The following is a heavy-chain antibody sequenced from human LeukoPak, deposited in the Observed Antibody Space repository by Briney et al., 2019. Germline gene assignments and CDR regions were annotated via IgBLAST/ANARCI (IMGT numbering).Heavy chain of an antibody. J-gene: IGHJ4*02. D-gene: IGHD6-13*01. CDR2: FSAYNGNT. CDR3: ARDIPSIAAAGMNDY. CDR1: GYTFTSYG. V-gene: IGHV1-18*01. Sequence: GASVKVSCKASGYTFTSYGISWVRQAPGQGLEWLGWFSAYNGNTNYAQKLQGRVTMTTDTSTSTAYMELRSLRSDDTAVYYCARDIPSIAAAGMNDYWGQGTLVTVSS.